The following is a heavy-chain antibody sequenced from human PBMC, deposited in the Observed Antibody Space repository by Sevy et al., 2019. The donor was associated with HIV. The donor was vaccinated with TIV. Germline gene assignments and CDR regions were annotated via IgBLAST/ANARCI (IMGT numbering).Heavy chain of an antibody. CDR2: ISSRGSTE. V-gene: IGHV3-11*01. CDR3: AREADYYFDS. CDR1: GFTFSDYH. J-gene: IGHJ4*02. D-gene: IGHD2-21*02. Sequence: GGPLRLSCEASGFTFSDYHMTWIRQAPGKGLEWVAYISSRGSTEHYADSVKGRFTISRDNVKNSLYLQMDSLRGEDTAVYYCAREADYYFDSWGQGSLVTVSS.